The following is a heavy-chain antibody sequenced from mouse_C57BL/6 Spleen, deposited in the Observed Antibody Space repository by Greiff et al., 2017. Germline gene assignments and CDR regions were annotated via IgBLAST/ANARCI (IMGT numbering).Heavy chain of an antibody. Sequence: EVQRVESGGGLVKPGGSLKLSCAASGFTFSDYGMHWVRQAPEKGLEWVAYISSGSSTIYYADTVKGRFTISRDNAKNTLFLQMTSLRSEDTAMYYCARRTGTAWFAYWGQGTLVTVSA. CDR3: ARRTGTAWFAY. CDR2: ISSGSSTI. J-gene: IGHJ3*01. D-gene: IGHD4-1*01. V-gene: IGHV5-17*01. CDR1: GFTFSDYG.